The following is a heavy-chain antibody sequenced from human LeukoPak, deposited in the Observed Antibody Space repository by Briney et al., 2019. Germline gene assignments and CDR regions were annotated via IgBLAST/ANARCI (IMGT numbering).Heavy chain of an antibody. Sequence: GGSLRLSCAASGFTFSSYSMNWVRQAPGKGLEWVSSISSSSSYIYYADSVKGRFTISRDNAKDSLYLQMNSLRAEDTAVYYCARAYSSSWGFDYWGQGTLVTVSS. V-gene: IGHV3-21*01. CDR1: GFTFSSYS. D-gene: IGHD6-13*01. CDR2: ISSSSSYI. J-gene: IGHJ4*02. CDR3: ARAYSSSWGFDY.